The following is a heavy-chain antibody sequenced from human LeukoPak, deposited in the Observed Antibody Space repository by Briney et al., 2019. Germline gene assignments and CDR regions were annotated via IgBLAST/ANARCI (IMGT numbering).Heavy chain of an antibody. Sequence: GGSLRLSCAASGFPFSTYSMDWVRQAPGKGLEWVSYISSRPSTIYYADSVKGRFTISRDNAKKSLYLQMNSLRAEDTAVYYCARGGYSFDYLGQGTLVTVSS. V-gene: IGHV3-48*04. J-gene: IGHJ4*02. CDR2: ISSRPSTI. CDR1: GFPFSTYS. D-gene: IGHD5-12*01. CDR3: ARGGYSFDY.